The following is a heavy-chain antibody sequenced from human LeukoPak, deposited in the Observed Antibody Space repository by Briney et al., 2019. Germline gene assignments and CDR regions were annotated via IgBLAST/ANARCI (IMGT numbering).Heavy chain of an antibody. CDR2: ISGSGVI. D-gene: IGHD3-10*01. V-gene: IGHV4-4*07. J-gene: IGHJ5*02. CDR3: ARDSGTTGEVKFDP. Sequence: SETLSLTCTVSGGPITTYNLSWIRQSAGMGLEWIGRISGSGVITYNPSLKSRVILSLDTSNNHFSLKLISVTAADTAVYYCARDSGTTGEVKFDPWGQGMLVTVSS. CDR1: GGPITTYN.